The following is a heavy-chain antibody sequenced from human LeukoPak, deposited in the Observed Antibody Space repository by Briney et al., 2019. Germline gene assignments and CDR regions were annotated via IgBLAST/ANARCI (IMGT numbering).Heavy chain of an antibody. Sequence: GGSLRLSCAATGFTFSSYAMSWVRQAPGKGLEWVSAISGSGGSTYYADSVKGRFTISRDNSKNTLYLKMNSMRAEDTAVYYCAKEWGGDTYYYDSSGIDFDYWGQGTLVTVSS. D-gene: IGHD3-22*01. CDR1: GFTFSSYA. J-gene: IGHJ4*02. CDR3: AKEWGGDTYYYDSSGIDFDY. CDR2: ISGSGGST. V-gene: IGHV3-23*01.